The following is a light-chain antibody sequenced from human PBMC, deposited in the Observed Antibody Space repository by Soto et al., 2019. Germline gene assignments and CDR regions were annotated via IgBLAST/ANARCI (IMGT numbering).Light chain of an antibody. CDR3: QQRSNWPIT. CDR1: QTVSSS. V-gene: IGKV3-11*01. J-gene: IGKJ5*01. CDR2: DTS. Sequence: EIVLTQSPATLSLSPGERATLSCQASQTVSSSLAWYQQKPGQAPRLLIYDTSNRATGIPARFSGSGSGTDFTLTINNLDPEDFAVYYCQQRSNWPITFGQGTRLEIK.